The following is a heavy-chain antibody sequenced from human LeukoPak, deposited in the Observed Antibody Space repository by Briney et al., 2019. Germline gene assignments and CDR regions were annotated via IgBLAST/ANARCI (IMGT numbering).Heavy chain of an antibody. CDR3: ARLACGSYGPLPPFDY. CDR2: INPNTGGT. V-gene: IGHV1-2*02. J-gene: IGHJ4*02. Sequence: ASVKVSCMASGYTFSGYYMHWVRQAPGQGLEWMGWINPNTGGTYFAQKFQGRVTMTRDTSLSTAYMEVSRLTSDDTAVYYSARLACGSYGPLPPFDYRGQGTQVTVSS. D-gene: IGHD1-26*01. CDR1: GYTFSGYY.